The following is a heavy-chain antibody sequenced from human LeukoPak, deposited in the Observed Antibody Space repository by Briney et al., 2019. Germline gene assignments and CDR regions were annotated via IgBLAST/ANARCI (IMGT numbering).Heavy chain of an antibody. D-gene: IGHD5-18*01. CDR2: INPNSGGT. J-gene: IGHJ4*02. CDR1: GYTFTGYY. CDR3: ARRADVDTAMVYDY. V-gene: IGHV1-2*02. Sequence: GASVKVSCKASGYTFTGYYMHWVRQAPGQGLEWMGWINPNSGGTNYAQKFQGRVTMTRDTSISTAYMELSRLRSDDTAVYYCARRADVDTAMVYDYWGQGTLVTVSS.